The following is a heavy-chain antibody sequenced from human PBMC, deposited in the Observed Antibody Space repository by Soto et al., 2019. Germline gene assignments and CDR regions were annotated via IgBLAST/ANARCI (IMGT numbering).Heavy chain of an antibody. Sequence: QVQLQESGPGLVKPSQTLSLTCTVSGGSISSGGYYWSWIRQHPGKGLEWIGYIHYSGSTYYNPSLKSRVTISVDTSKNQFSLKLSSVTAADTAVYYCARDRGSYYDSSGYYFNYWGQGTLVTVSS. V-gene: IGHV4-31*03. CDR1: GGSISSGGYY. CDR2: IHYSGST. CDR3: ARDRGSYYDSSGYYFNY. D-gene: IGHD3-22*01. J-gene: IGHJ4*02.